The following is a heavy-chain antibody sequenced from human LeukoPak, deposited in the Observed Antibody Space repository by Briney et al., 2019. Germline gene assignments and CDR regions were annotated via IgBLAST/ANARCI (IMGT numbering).Heavy chain of an antibody. V-gene: IGHV3-21*01. Sequence: GGSLRLSCAASGFTFSSYSMNWVRQAPGKGLEWVSSISSSSSYIYYADSVKGRFTISRDNAKNSLYLQMSSLRAEDTAVYYCARRVYSIGSYYYWGQGTLVTVSS. CDR3: ARRVYSIGSYYY. D-gene: IGHD3-22*01. J-gene: IGHJ4*02. CDR1: GFTFSSYS. CDR2: ISSSSSYI.